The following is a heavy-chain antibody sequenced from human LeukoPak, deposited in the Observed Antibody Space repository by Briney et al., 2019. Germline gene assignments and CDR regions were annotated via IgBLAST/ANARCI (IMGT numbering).Heavy chain of an antibody. J-gene: IGHJ6*02. CDR2: MNPNSGNT. CDR1: GYTFTDYF. V-gene: IGHV1-8*02. Sequence: ASVKVSCKASGYTFTDYFIHWVRQATGQGLEWMGWMNPNSGNTGYAQKFQGRVTMTRNTSISTAYMELSSLRSEDTAVYYCARTPGYYYYYGMDVWGQGTTVTVSS. CDR3: ARTPGYYYYYGMDV.